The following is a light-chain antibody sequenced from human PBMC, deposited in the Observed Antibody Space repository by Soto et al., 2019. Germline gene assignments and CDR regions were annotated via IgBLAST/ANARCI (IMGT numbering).Light chain of an antibody. CDR2: GAS. CDR1: QDISSS. Sequence: DIQLTQSPSSLSASVGDRVTTTCRASQDISSSLAWYQQKAGKAPKLLIYGASILQSGVPSGFSGSGFGTDFTLTISSLRAEDFAIYFCQQTKSYPSTFGGGTKVDIK. J-gene: IGKJ4*01. V-gene: IGKV1-9*01. CDR3: QQTKSYPST.